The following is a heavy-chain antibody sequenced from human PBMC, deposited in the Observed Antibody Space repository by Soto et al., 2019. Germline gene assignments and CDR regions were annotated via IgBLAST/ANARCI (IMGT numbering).Heavy chain of an antibody. CDR3: AKDPDYWAERGGMDV. J-gene: IGHJ6*02. V-gene: IGHV3-30*18. CDR1: GFTFSSYG. D-gene: IGHD3-3*01. CDR2: ISYDGSNK. Sequence: QVQLVESGGGVVQPGRSLRLSCAASGFTFSSYGMHWVRQAPGKGLEWVAVISYDGSNKYYADSVKGRFTISRDNSKNALYLQMNSQRAEDTAVYYCAKDPDYWAERGGMDVWGQGTTVTVSS.